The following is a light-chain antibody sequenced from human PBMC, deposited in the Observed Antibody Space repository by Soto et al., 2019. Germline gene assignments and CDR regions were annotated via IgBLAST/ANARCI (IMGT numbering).Light chain of an antibody. J-gene: IGKJ4*01. CDR1: QSISSW. CDR2: KAS. Sequence: DIQMTQSPSPLSAFVGDRVTITCRASQSISSWLAWYQQKPGKAPTLLIYKASTLEGGVPSRFSGSASGTEFTLTISSLQPDDFATYYCQQHSIYPLTFGGGTKVETK. CDR3: QQHSIYPLT. V-gene: IGKV1-5*03.